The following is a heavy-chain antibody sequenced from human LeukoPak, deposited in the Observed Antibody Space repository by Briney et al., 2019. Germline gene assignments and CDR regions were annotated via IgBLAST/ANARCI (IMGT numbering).Heavy chain of an antibody. D-gene: IGHD1/OR15-1a*01. J-gene: IGHJ5*02. CDR2: IKSSGSS. Sequence: SETLSLTRTVSGGSVSSYYWSWIRQPPGKGLEWIGYIKSSGSSNYNPSLKSRVTISMDTSKNQFSLRLNSVTAADTAVYYCARDGTMATNCFEPWGQGTLVTVSS. CDR1: GGSVSSYY. V-gene: IGHV4-59*02. CDR3: ARDGTMATNCFEP.